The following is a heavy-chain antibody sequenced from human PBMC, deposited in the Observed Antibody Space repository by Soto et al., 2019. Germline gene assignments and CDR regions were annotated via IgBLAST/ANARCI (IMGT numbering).Heavy chain of an antibody. CDR3: AKDKWELPLLGLFDY. J-gene: IGHJ4*02. Sequence: EVQLVESGGGLVQPGRSLRLSCAASGFTFDDYAMHWVRQAPGKGLEWVSGISWNSGSIGYADSVKGRFTISRDNAKNSLYLQMNSLRAEDTALYYCAKDKWELPLLGLFDYWGQGTLVTVSS. CDR1: GFTFDDYA. D-gene: IGHD1-26*01. CDR2: ISWNSGSI. V-gene: IGHV3-9*01.